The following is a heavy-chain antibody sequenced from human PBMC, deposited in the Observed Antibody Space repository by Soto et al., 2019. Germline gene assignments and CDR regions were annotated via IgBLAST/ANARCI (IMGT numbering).Heavy chain of an antibody. V-gene: IGHV1-18*04. CDR1: GYTFSRYG. Sequence: ASVKVSCKASGYTFSRYGISWARQAAGQGLEWMAWTSDNNDDTNCVEKFQGRVTLTTDMSTGTAYMELRRLTSDDTAVYYCARGGGYEILTLWGQGTLVTVSS. J-gene: IGHJ4*02. CDR2: TSDNNDDT. CDR3: ARGGGYEILTL. D-gene: IGHD3-9*01.